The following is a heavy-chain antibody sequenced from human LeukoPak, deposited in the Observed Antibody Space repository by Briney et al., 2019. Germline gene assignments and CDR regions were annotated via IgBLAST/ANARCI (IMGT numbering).Heavy chain of an antibody. CDR2: ISYDGSNK. CDR3: ASSSSWDAFDI. J-gene: IGHJ3*02. CDR1: GFTFSSYA. D-gene: IGHD6-13*01. V-gene: IGHV3-30*04. Sequence: GRSLRLYCAASGFTFSSYAMHWVRQAPGKGLEGVAVISYDGSNKYYADSVKGRFTISRDNSKNTLYLQMNSLRAEDTAVYYCASSSSWDAFDIWGQGTMVTVSS.